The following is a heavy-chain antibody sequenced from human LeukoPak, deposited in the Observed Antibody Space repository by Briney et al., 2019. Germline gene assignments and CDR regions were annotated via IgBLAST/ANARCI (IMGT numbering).Heavy chain of an antibody. D-gene: IGHD6-19*01. CDR3: AGKIAVAGTGAFDI. CDR2: IYYSGST. Sequence: SETLSLTCTVSGGSISSSSYYWGWIRQPPGKGLEWIGSIYYSGSTYYNPSLKSRVTISVDTSKNQFSLKLSSVTAADTAVYYCAGKIAVAGTGAFDIWGQGTMVTVSS. CDR1: GGSISSSSYY. V-gene: IGHV4-39*07. J-gene: IGHJ3*02.